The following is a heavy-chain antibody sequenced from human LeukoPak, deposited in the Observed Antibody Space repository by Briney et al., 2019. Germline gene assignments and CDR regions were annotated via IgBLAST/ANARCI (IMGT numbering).Heavy chain of an antibody. Sequence: ASVKVSCKASGYTFTAHYMHWVRQAPGQGLEWMGRINPSSGDTEYGQRFQGRVTLTRDTSSSTANMELRRLRSDDTAVYYCARDPGYSYAFDIWGQGTVVVVSS. D-gene: IGHD2-21*01. J-gene: IGHJ3*02. V-gene: IGHV1-2*06. CDR1: GYTFTAHY. CDR3: ARDPGYSYAFDI. CDR2: INPSSGDT.